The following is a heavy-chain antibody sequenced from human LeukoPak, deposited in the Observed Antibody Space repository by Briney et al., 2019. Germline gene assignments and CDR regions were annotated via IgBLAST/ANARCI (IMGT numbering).Heavy chain of an antibody. Sequence: SGGSLRLSCAASGFTFSSYSMNWVRQAPGKGLEWVSSISSSSSYIYYADSVKGRFTISRDNSKNTVYLQMNSPRAEDTGVYYCAIGSSGHYYRHWGPGTLVTVSS. CDR3: AIGSSGHYYRH. V-gene: IGHV3-21*04. CDR2: ISSSSSYI. CDR1: GFTFSSYS. D-gene: IGHD3-22*01. J-gene: IGHJ4*02.